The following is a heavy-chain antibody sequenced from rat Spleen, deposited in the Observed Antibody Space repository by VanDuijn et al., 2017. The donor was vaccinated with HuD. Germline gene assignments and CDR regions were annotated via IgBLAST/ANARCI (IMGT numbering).Heavy chain of an antibody. D-gene: IGHD4-6*01. CDR2: ITNTGGST. CDR1: GFTFNKYW. Sequence: EVQLVESGGGLVQPGRSLKLSCVPSGFTFNKYWMTWIREAPGKGLEWIASITNTGGSTYYPDSVKGRFNVSRDNAKSTLYLQMNSLRSEDTATYYCATGLGYWGQGVMVTVSS. J-gene: IGHJ2*01. V-gene: IGHV5-31*01. CDR3: ATGLGY.